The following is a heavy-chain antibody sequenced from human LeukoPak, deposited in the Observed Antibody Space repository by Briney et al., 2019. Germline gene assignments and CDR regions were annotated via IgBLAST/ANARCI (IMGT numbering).Heavy chain of an antibody. CDR2: IWYDGSNK. CDR3: ARSLAGDYASSYGMDV. D-gene: IGHD4-17*01. J-gene: IGHJ6*02. Sequence: GGSLRLSCAASGFTFSSYGMHWVRQAPGKGLEWVAVIWYDGSNKYYADSVKGRFTISRDNSKNTLYLQMNSLRAEDTAVYCCARSLAGDYASSYGMDVWGQGTTVTVSS. V-gene: IGHV3-33*01. CDR1: GFTFSSYG.